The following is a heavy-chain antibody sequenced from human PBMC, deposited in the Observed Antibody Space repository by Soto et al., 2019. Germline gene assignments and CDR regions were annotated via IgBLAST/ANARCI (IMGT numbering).Heavy chain of an antibody. J-gene: IGHJ4*02. V-gene: IGHV1-69*01. CDR3: ARDHPGYYDSSGYPTDY. CDR2: IIPIFGTA. Sequence: QVQLVQSGAEVKKPGSSVKASCKASGGTFSSYAISWVRQAPGQGLEWMGGIIPIFGTANYAQKFQGRVTITADESTSTAYMELSSLRSEDTAVYYCARDHPGYYDSSGYPTDYWGQGTLVTVSS. CDR1: GGTFSSYA. D-gene: IGHD3-22*01.